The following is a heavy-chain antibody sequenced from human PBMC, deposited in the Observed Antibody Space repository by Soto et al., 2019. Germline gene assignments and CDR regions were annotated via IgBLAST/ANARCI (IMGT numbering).Heavy chain of an antibody. CDR3: ARGGANNWNYGSYFDF. Sequence: QVQLQQWGAGLLKPSETLSLTCAVYGGSFSGYYWSWIRQPPGKGLEWIGEINHSGSTNYNPSLKRRVTISVDTSKNQFSLKLSSVTAAYTAVYYCARGGANNWNYGSYFDFWGQGTMVTVSS. CDR1: GGSFSGYY. J-gene: IGHJ4*02. D-gene: IGHD1-7*01. V-gene: IGHV4-34*01. CDR2: INHSGST.